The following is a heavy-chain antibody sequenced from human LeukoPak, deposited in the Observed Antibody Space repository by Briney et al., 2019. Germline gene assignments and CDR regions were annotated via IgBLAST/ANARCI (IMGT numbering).Heavy chain of an antibody. V-gene: IGHV3-23*01. CDR3: AKDFGGTMIVVVIGGAFDI. CDR1: GFTFSSYA. J-gene: IGHJ3*02. D-gene: IGHD3-22*01. CDR2: ISGSGGSK. Sequence: GGSLRLSCAASGFTFSSYAMSWVRQAPGKGLEWVSAISGSGGSKYYAESVKGRFTISRDNSKNKLYLQMNNLRAEDTAVYYCAKDFGGTMIVVVIGGAFDIWGQGTMVTVSS.